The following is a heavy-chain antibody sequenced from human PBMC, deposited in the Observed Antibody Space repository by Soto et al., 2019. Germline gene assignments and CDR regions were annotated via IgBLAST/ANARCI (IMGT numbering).Heavy chain of an antibody. J-gene: IGHJ4*02. CDR2: INTDGSVT. D-gene: IGHD1-26*01. CDR3: ARQTGLGATNY. Sequence: PGGSLRLSCAGSGFMFSNFWMHWVRQAPGKGLVWVARINTDGSVTSHADSVKGRFTISRDNAKSTLYLQMNSLREEDSAMYYCARQTGLGATNYWGQGTMVTVS. V-gene: IGHV3-74*01. CDR1: GFMFSNFW.